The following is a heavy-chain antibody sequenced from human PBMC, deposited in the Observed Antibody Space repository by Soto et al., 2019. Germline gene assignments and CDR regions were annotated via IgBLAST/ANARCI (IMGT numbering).Heavy chain of an antibody. Sequence: PGGSLRLSCAASGFTFSSYAMSWVRQAPGKGLEWVSAISGSGGSTYYADSVKGRFTISRDNSKNTLYLQMNSLRAEDTAVYYCAKDRGYSYGPSYGMDVWGQGTTVTVSS. CDR3: AKDRGYSYGPSYGMDV. CDR1: GFTFSSYA. D-gene: IGHD5-18*01. J-gene: IGHJ6*02. CDR2: ISGSGGST. V-gene: IGHV3-23*01.